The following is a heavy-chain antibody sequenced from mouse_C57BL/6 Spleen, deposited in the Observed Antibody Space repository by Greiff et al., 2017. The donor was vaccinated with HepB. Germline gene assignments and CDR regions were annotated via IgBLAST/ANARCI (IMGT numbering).Heavy chain of an antibody. CDR3: TRDPYYYGSSHYAMDY. CDR2: IYPGNSDT. Sequence: VQLQQSGTVLARPGASVKMSCKTSGYTFTSYWMHWVKQRPGQGLEWIGAIYPGNSDTSYNQKFKGKAKLTAVTSASTAYMELSSLTNEDSAVYYCTRDPYYYGSSHYAMDYWGQGTSVTVSS. J-gene: IGHJ4*01. CDR1: GYTFTSYW. D-gene: IGHD1-1*01. V-gene: IGHV1-5*01.